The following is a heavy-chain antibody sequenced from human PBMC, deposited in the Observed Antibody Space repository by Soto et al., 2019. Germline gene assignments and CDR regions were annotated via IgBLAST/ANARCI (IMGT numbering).Heavy chain of an antibody. J-gene: IGHJ5*02. CDR1: GGSISSGGYS. D-gene: IGHD3-10*01. V-gene: IGHV4-30-2*01. Sequence: NPSETLSLTCAVSGGSISSGGYSWSWIRQPPGKGLEWIGYIYHSGSTYYNPSLKSRVTISVDRSKNQFSLKLSSVTAADTAVYYCARASGLPGTRDTIGYYYGSGSYYNWDHDIDWFDPWGQGTLVTVSS. CDR3: ARASGLPGTRDTIGYYYGSGSYYNWDHDIDWFDP. CDR2: IYHSGST.